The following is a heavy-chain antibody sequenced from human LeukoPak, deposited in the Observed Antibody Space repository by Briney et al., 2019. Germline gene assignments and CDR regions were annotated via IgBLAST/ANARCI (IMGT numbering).Heavy chain of an antibody. CDR1: GFTFGNYW. J-gene: IGHJ4*02. CDR2: IHTEGNEK. D-gene: IGHD3/OR15-3a*01. V-gene: IGHV3-7*04. CDR3: ARGDDFSGDY. Sequence: PGGSLRLSCAASGFTFGNYWMSWVRQAPGKGLEWVANIHTEGNEKYHVDSVKGRFTISRDNAKNFLHLQMDSLRVEDTAVYYCARGDDFSGDYWGQGTLVTVSS.